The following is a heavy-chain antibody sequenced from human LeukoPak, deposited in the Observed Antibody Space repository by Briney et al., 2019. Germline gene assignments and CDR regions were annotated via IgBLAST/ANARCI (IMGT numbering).Heavy chain of an antibody. CDR2: IYYSGSS. J-gene: IGHJ4*02. Sequence: PSETLSLTCSVSGGSISSSSSYWGWIRQPPGKGLEWIGSIYYSGSSFDNPALKSRVTISVDTSKNQFSLKLSSVTAADTAVYYCARDWSGYGPRQPNDYWGQGTLVTVSS. CDR1: GGSISSSSSY. CDR3: ARDWSGYGPRQPNDY. V-gene: IGHV4-39*02. D-gene: IGHD5-12*01.